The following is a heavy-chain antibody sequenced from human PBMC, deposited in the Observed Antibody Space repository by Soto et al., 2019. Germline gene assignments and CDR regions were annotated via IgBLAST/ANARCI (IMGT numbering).Heavy chain of an antibody. CDR1: GYTFTSYA. J-gene: IGHJ6*02. Sequence: QVQLVQSGAEVKKPGASVKVSCKASGYTFTSYAMHWVRQAPGQRLEWMGWINAGNGNTKYSQKFQGRVTITRDTSARTAYMELSSLRSEDTAVYYCARVLAVTTKLYYYYGMDVWGQGTTVTVSS. CDR3: ARVLAVTTKLYYYYGMDV. CDR2: INAGNGNT. V-gene: IGHV1-3*01. D-gene: IGHD4-17*01.